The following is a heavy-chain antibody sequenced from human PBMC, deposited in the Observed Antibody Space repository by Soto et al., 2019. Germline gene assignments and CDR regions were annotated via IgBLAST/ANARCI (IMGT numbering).Heavy chain of an antibody. CDR2: INPNSGGT. J-gene: IGHJ4*02. CDR3: ASRAGQQQKSEAHSGSPAGFDY. D-gene: IGHD1-26*01. Sequence: ASVKVSCKASGYTFTGYYMHWVRQAPGQGLEWMGWINPNSGGTNYAQKFQGWVTMTRDTSISTAYMELSRLRSDDTAVYYCASRAGQQQKSEAHSGSPAGFDYWGQGTLVTVSS. V-gene: IGHV1-2*04. CDR1: GYTFTGYY.